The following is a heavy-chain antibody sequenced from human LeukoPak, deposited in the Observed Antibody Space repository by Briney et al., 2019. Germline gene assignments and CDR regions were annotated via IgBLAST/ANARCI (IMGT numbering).Heavy chain of an antibody. D-gene: IGHD6-13*01. V-gene: IGHV4-38-2*02. CDR3: ARRYSAAAGRRVWFDP. Sequence: SETLSLTCTVSGYSISSGYYWGWIRQPPGKGLEWIGSIYYSGSTYYNPSLKSRVTISVDTSKNQFSLKLSSVTAADTAVYYCARRYSAAAGRRVWFDPWGQGTLVTVSS. J-gene: IGHJ5*02. CDR2: IYYSGST. CDR1: GYSISSGYY.